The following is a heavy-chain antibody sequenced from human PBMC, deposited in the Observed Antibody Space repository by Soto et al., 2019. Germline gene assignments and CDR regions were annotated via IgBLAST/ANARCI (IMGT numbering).Heavy chain of an antibody. D-gene: IGHD3-22*01. CDR3: AKAWFSGSIGDAFDI. V-gene: IGHV3-30*18. CDR2: ISYDGSNK. Sequence: QVQLVESGGGVVQPGRSLRLSCAASGFTFSSYGMHWVRQAPGKGLEWGAVISYDGSNKYYADSVKGRFTISRDNSKNTLDLQMNSLTAEDTAVYYCAKAWFSGSIGDAFDILGQGTMVTVSS. J-gene: IGHJ3*02. CDR1: GFTFSSYG.